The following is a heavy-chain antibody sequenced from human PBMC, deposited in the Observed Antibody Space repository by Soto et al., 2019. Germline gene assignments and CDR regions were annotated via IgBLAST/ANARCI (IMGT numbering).Heavy chain of an antibody. D-gene: IGHD6-13*01. CDR2: MKPNSGET. V-gene: IGHV1-8*01. J-gene: IGHJ5*02. Sequence: EQLVQSGAEVKRPGASVKVSCMTSGYTFTDYDINWVRQATGQGLEWIGWMKPNSGETGYARKFQGRVTMTRTLSLSTAYLELSSLTSDDTAIYFCARVAVAARPSWYNWFHPWGQGTLVTVSS. CDR3: ARVAVAARPSWYNWFHP. CDR1: GYTFTDYD.